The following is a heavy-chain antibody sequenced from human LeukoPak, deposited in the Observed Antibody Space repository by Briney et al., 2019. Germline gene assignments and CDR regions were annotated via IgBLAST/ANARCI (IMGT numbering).Heavy chain of an antibody. Sequence: GGSLRLSCAASGFTFSDYEINWVRQAPGKGLEWISYISSSGDTIFYADSVKGRFTIARDNAKNSLYLQMNSLRAEDTAVYYCARDPYWGYCMDVWGKGTTVTVSS. J-gene: IGHJ6*03. D-gene: IGHD7-27*01. CDR1: GFTFSDYE. CDR3: ARDPYWGYCMDV. V-gene: IGHV3-48*03. CDR2: ISSSGDTI.